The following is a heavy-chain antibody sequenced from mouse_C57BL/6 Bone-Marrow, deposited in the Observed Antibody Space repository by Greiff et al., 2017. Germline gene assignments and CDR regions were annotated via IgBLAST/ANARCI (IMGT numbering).Heavy chain of an antibody. J-gene: IGHJ1*03. V-gene: IGHV1-64*01. CDR2: IHPNSGST. CDR1: GYTFTSYW. Sequence: QVQLQQPGAELVKPGASVKLSCKASGYTFTSYWMHWVKQRPGQGLEWIGMIHPNSGSTNYNEKFKSKATLTVDKSSSTAYMQLSSLTAEDSAVYYGARAAYWYFDVWGTGTTVTVSS. CDR3: ARAAYWYFDV.